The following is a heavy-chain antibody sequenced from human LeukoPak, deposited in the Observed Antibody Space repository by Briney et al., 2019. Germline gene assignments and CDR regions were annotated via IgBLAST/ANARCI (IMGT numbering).Heavy chain of an antibody. J-gene: IGHJ3*02. CDR1: GRPFSSSI. D-gene: IGHD5-12*01. Sequence: PGGSLRLSCALSGRPFSSSIMHWVRRAPGKGLEWVAGMSFDGSQYYVESVKGRLTISRDNSGNTVYLHMTSLRPEDTAVYFCAREGHTSGFCGSFDIWGQGTTVTISS. CDR3: AREGHTSGFCGSFDI. CDR2: MSFDGSQ. V-gene: IGHV3-30*03.